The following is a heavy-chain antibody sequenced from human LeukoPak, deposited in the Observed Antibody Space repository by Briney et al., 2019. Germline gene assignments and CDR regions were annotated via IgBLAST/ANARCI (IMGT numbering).Heavy chain of an antibody. V-gene: IGHV4-34*01. D-gene: IGHD3-10*01. CDR2: INHSGST. J-gene: IGHJ4*02. Sequence: SETPSLTCAVYGGSFSGYYWSWIRQPPGKGLEWIGEINHSGSTNYNPSLKSRVTISVDTSKNQFSLKLSSVTAADTAVYYCARGYYYGSGSYIYWGQGTLVTVSS. CDR1: GGSFSGYY. CDR3: ARGYYYGSGSYIY.